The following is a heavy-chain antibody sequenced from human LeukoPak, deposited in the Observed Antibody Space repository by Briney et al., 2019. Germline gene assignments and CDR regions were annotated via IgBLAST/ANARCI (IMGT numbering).Heavy chain of an antibody. V-gene: IGHV5-51*01. CDR2: ISPGGSDA. J-gene: IGHJ4*02. D-gene: IGHD6-19*01. Sequence: GESLKISCEASGYTFTNYWIGWVRQMPGKGLEWMGIISPGGSDARYSTSFQGQVTISADKSSNTAYLQWSSLKASDTAIYYCARQQAVPGSGIDYWGQGTVVSVSS. CDR3: ARQQAVPGSGIDY. CDR1: GYTFTNYW.